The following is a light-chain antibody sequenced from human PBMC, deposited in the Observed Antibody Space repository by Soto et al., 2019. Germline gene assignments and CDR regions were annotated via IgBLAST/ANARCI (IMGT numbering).Light chain of an antibody. Sequence: DLQMTQSPSSLSASVGDRVTITCRASQSISNYLNWYQQKPGKAPKLLIYAASSMQSGVPSRFSGSGSETDFSLTISSLQPDDSATYYCQQSFSPLWTFGKGTKVEV. J-gene: IGKJ1*01. CDR3: QQSFSPLWT. CDR2: AAS. V-gene: IGKV1-39*01. CDR1: QSISNY.